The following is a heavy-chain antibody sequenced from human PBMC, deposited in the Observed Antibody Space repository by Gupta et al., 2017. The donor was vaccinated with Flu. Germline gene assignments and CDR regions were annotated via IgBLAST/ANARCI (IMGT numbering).Heavy chain of an antibody. CDR3: AKDAYYDSSGRVDYFDY. D-gene: IGHD3-22*01. CDR2: ISGSGGST. CDR1: GFTFSSYA. J-gene: IGHJ4*02. V-gene: IGHV3-23*01. Sequence: EVQLLESGGGLVQPGGSLRLSCAASGFTFSSYAMRWVRQAPGKGLEWVSAISGSGGSTYYADSVKGRFTISRDNSKNTLYLQMNSLRAEDTAVYYCAKDAYYDSSGRVDYFDYWGQGTLVTVSS.